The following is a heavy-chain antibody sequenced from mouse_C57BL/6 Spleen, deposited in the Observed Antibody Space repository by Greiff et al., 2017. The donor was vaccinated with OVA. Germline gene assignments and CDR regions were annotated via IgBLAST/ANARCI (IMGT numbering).Heavy chain of an antibody. CDR3: ARRSYSNLYAMDY. J-gene: IGHJ4*01. V-gene: IGHV1-7*01. CDR1: GYTFTSYW. D-gene: IGHD2-5*01. Sequence: VKLQESGAELAKPGASVTLSCKASGYTFTSYWMHWVKQRPGQGLEWIGYINPSSGYTKYNQKFKDKATLTADKSSSTAYMQLSSLTYEDSAVYYCARRSYSNLYAMDYWGQGTSVTVSS. CDR2: INPSSGYT.